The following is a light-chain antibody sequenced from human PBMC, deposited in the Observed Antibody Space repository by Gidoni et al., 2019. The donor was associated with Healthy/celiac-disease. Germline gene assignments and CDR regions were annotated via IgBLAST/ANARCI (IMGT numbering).Light chain of an antibody. V-gene: IGKV1-13*02. J-gene: IGKJ4*01. CDR3: QQFNSYPPSLT. CDR1: QGISSA. CDR2: DAS. Sequence: AIQLTQSPSSLSASVGDRVTITCRASQGISSALAWYQQKPGKAPKLLIYDASSLESGVPSMFSGSGSGTDFTLTISSLQPEDFATYYCQQFNSYPPSLTFGGGTKVEIK.